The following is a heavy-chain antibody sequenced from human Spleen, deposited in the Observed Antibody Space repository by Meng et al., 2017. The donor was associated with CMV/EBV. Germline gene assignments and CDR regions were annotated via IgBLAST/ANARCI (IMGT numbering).Heavy chain of an antibody. CDR3: AKDRSIAAAGLFDY. CDR1: GFTFSSYG. V-gene: IGHV3-30*02. J-gene: IGHJ4*02. Sequence: VQLVESXGGLVQPGGSLRLSCAASGFTFSSYGMPWVRQAPGKGLEWVAFIRYDGSNKYYADSVKGRFTISRDNSKNTLYLQMNSLRAEDTAVYYCAKDRSIAAAGLFDYWGQGTLVIVSS. D-gene: IGHD6-13*01. CDR2: IRYDGSNK.